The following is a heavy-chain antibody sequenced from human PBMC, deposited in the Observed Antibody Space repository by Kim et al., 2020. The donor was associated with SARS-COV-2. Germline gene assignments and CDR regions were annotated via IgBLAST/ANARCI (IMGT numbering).Heavy chain of an antibody. D-gene: IGHD2-21*02. CDR3: ARTRYCGGDCSYDAFDI. J-gene: IGHJ3*02. V-gene: IGHV4-59*01. Sequence: LKSRVTIAVDTSKNQFSLKLSSVTAADTAVYYCARTRYCGGDCSYDAFDIWGQGTMVTVSS.